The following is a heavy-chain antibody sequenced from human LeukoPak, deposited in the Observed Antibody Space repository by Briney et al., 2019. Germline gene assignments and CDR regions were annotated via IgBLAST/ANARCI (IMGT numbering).Heavy chain of an antibody. D-gene: IGHD4-11*01. J-gene: IGHJ4*02. CDR3: AGGSSTTLDY. CDR2: IIQDGREK. Sequence: GGSLRLSCAASGFTFSSYWMNWVRQAPGKGLEWVANIIQDGREKNYVDSLKGRFTISRDNGKNSLYLQMNSLRADDTAVYYCAGGSSTTLDYWGQGTLVTVSS. V-gene: IGHV3-7*04. CDR1: GFTFSSYW.